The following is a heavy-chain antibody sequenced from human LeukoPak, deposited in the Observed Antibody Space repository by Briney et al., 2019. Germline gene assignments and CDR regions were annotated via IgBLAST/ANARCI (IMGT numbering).Heavy chain of an antibody. D-gene: IGHD6-13*01. Sequence: GGSLRLSCAASGFIFSIYWMSWVRQAPGKGLEWVANIKQDGSEKYYVDSVKGRFTISRDNSKNTLYLQMNSLRAEDTAVYYCAKQIAAGYFDYWGQGTLVTVSS. CDR2: IKQDGSEK. CDR1: GFIFSIYW. CDR3: AKQIAAGYFDY. V-gene: IGHV3-7*03. J-gene: IGHJ4*02.